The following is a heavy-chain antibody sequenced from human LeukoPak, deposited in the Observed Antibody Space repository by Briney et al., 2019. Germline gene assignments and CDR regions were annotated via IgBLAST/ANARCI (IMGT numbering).Heavy chain of an antibody. D-gene: IGHD5-18*01. CDR3: ARDSPLRGYSYEFDY. J-gene: IGHJ4*02. CDR1: GFTFSSYS. V-gene: IGHV3-21*01. CDR2: ISSSSSYI. Sequence: PGGSLRLSCAASGFTFSSYSMNWVRQAPGKGLEWVSSISSSSSYIYYADSVKGRFTISRDNAKNSLYLQMNSLRAEDTAVYYCARDSPLRGYSYEFDYWGQGTLVTVSS.